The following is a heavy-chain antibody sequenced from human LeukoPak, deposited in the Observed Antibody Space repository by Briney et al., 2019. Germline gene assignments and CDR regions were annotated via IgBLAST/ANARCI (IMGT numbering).Heavy chain of an antibody. Sequence: GGSLRLSCAASGFTFDDYAMHWVRQAPGKGLEWVSLISWDGGSTYYADSVKGRFTIPRDNSKNSLYLQMNSLRAEDTALYYCGKDIRGSTSWYGLDYWGQGTLVTVSS. D-gene: IGHD6-13*01. CDR1: GFTFDDYA. J-gene: IGHJ4*02. CDR2: ISWDGGST. V-gene: IGHV3-43D*03. CDR3: GKDIRGSTSWYGLDY.